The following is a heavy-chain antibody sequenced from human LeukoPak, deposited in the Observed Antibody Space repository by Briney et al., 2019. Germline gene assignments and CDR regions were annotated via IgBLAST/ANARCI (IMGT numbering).Heavy chain of an antibody. CDR2: IYYSGNT. CDR3: ARDRHYYYGSGSYCGEFDP. J-gene: IGHJ5*02. CDR1: GGSISSSSFY. V-gene: IGHV4-39*07. D-gene: IGHD3-10*01. Sequence: SETLSLICTVSGGSISSSSFYWGWIRQSRGKGLEWIGSIYYSGNTYYNPSLKSRVTISVNTSENQFSLKLSSVTAADTAVYYCARDRHYYYGSGSYCGEFDPWGLGTLVTVSS.